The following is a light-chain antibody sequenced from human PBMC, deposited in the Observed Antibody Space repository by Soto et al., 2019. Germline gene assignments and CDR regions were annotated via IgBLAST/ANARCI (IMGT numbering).Light chain of an antibody. V-gene: IGKV3-15*01. J-gene: IGKJ1*01. CDR3: QQYHEWPRK. CDR2: GSS. Sequence: IMMTQSPATLSVSPWERATLSCRASQSVIINLAWYQQKPGQAPRFLIYGSSTRATGIPARFSGSGSGTEFTLTISGLQSEDFAAYYCQQYHEWPRKFGQGTKVDIK. CDR1: QSVIIN.